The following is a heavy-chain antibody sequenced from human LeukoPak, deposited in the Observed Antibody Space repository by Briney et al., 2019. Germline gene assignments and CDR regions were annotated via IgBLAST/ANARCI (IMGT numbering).Heavy chain of an antibody. CDR3: AKDSSWYGISPFDH. D-gene: IGHD6-13*01. CDR2: LYYDGRT. J-gene: IGHJ4*02. CDR1: GDSVSSSNYY. V-gene: IGHV4-39*02. Sequence: SETLSLTCTVFGDSVSSSNYYWAWFRQPPGKGLDWIGSLYYDGRTYYSPSLESRVTVSVDTSKNQFALKLTSVTAADTAVYYCAKDSSWYGISPFDHWGQGTLVTVSS.